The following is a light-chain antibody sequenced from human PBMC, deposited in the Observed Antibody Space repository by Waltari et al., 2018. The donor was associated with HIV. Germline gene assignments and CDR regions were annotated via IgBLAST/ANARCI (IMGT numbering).Light chain of an antibody. V-gene: IGLV1-44*01. CDR2: SLE. J-gene: IGLJ1*01. CDR3: AAWDDSLNAYV. CDR1: SSNIGSTT. Sequence: QSVLTQTPSASGTPGQRVIVSCSGSSSNIGSTTVNWYQQLPGAAPRLLIHSLEQRPSGVPDRFSGSKSGASASLAISGLQSEDEADYYCAAWDDSLNAYVFGGGTKVTVL.